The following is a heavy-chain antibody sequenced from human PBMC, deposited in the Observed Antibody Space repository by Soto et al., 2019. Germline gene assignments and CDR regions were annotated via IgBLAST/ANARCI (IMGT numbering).Heavy chain of an antibody. D-gene: IGHD5-18*01. CDR3: TRGDGDRYDGNGYLGRH. Sequence: EVQLVESGGGLVQPGGSLTLSCAASGFIFSEYWMHWVRQAPGKGLEWVSRIKSDGSGAYYADSVRGRLTISRDNAXSXFHLQMNSLRAEDTAVYFCTRGDGDRYDGNGYLGRHWGQGTLVTVSS. J-gene: IGHJ4*02. V-gene: IGHV3-74*01. CDR1: GFIFSEYW. CDR2: IKSDGSGA.